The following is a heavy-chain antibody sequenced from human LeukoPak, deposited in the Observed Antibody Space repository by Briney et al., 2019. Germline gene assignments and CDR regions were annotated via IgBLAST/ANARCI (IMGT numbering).Heavy chain of an antibody. CDR3: ARDAAYLPRQP. Sequence: SETLSLTCTVSRGSTSTYYWSWIRQPAGKGLEWIGRIYPSGNTNFNPSLMSRVTMSIDTSKNQFSLKLSSVTAADTAVYYCARDAAYLPRQPWGQGILVTVSS. J-gene: IGHJ5*02. V-gene: IGHV4-4*07. CDR2: IYPSGNT. CDR1: RGSTSTYY. D-gene: IGHD2/OR15-2a*01.